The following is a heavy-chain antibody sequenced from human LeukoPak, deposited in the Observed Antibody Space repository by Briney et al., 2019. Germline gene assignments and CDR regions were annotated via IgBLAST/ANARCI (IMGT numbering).Heavy chain of an antibody. CDR2: IYYRSGST. CDR1: DGSVSSGNYY. D-gene: IGHD6-19*01. CDR3: ARGGRYSSGWPYFDY. J-gene: IGHJ4*02. V-gene: IGHV4-61*01. Sequence: SETLSLTCTVSDGSVSSGNYYWSWIRQPPGKGLEWIGYIYYRSGSTNYNPSLKSRVTISADTSKNQFSLKLTSVTAADTAVYYCARGGRYSSGWPYFDYWGQGTLVTVFS.